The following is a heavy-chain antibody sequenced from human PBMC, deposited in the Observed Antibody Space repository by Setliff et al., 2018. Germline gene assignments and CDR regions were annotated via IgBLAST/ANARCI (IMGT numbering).Heavy chain of an antibody. CDR2: TTPIFTTA. J-gene: IGHJ4*02. V-gene: IGHV1-69*13. Sequence: SVKVSCKTSRGTFSNYAISWVRHAPGQGLEWMGGTTPIFTTANYAQKFQGRVTITADESTSTAYMELSSLKSEDTAVYYCARRETYYNFWSGYYVYWGQGTLVTVSS. D-gene: IGHD3-3*01. CDR3: ARRETYYNFWSGYYVY. CDR1: RGTFSNYA.